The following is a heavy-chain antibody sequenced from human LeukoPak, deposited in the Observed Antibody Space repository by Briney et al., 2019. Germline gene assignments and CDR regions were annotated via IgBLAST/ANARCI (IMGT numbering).Heavy chain of an antibody. J-gene: IGHJ4*02. CDR3: ARDCSSATCYAAFDS. CDR1: GFTFNKYA. D-gene: IGHD2-2*01. V-gene: IGHV3-30-3*01. Sequence: GGSLRLSCVASGFTFNKYAMDWVRQAPGKGREWVASISYDGTNKVYSDSVKGRFTVPRHRTNNTLYLQMHGLPAEDTAAYYCARDCSSATCYAAFDSWGQGVLVTVSP. CDR2: ISYDGTNK.